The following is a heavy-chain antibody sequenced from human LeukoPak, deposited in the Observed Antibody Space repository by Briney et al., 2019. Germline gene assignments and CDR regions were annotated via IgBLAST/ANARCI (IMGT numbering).Heavy chain of an antibody. CDR3: ARGAVAGYYFDY. D-gene: IGHD6-19*01. CDR2: INPSGGST. V-gene: IGHV1-46*01. J-gene: IGHJ4*02. Sequence: GASVKVSCKASGYTFTSYYMHWVRQAPGQGLEWMGIINPSGGSTSYAQKFQGRVTMTRDMSTSSVYMELSSLRSEDTTVYYCARGAVAGYYFDYWGQGTLVTVSS. CDR1: GYTFTSYY.